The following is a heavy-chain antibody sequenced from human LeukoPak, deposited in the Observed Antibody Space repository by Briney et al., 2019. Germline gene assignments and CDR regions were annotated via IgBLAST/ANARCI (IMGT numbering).Heavy chain of an antibody. V-gene: IGHV3-21*01. CDR3: ARDGVAVAGLDY. J-gene: IGHJ4*02. D-gene: IGHD6-19*01. Sequence: GGSLRLSCAASGFTFSSYSMNWVRQAPGKGLEWVSSISSSSSYIYYADSVKGRFTISRDNAKNSLYPQMNSLRAEDTAVYYCARDGVAVAGLDYWGQGTLVTVSS. CDR2: ISSSSSYI. CDR1: GFTFSSYS.